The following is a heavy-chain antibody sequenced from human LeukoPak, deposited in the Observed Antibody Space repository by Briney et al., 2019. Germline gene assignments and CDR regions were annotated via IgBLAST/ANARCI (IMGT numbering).Heavy chain of an antibody. CDR1: GYTFTGYY. Sequence: ASVKVSCKASGYTFTGYYMHWVRQAPGQGLEWMGWINPNSGGTNYAQKFQGRVTMTRDTSISPASMELSRLRSEDTAVYYGSRVAGATGDYWGQGTLVTVSS. CDR3: SRVAGATGDY. V-gene: IGHV1-2*02. CDR2: INPNSGGT. J-gene: IGHJ4*02. D-gene: IGHD1-26*01.